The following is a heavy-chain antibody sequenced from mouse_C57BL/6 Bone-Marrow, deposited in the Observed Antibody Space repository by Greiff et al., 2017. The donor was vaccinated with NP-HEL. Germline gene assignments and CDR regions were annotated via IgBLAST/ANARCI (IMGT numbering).Heavy chain of an antibody. CDR2: ISGGGGNT. Sequence: VQLVESGGGLVKPGGSLKLSCAASGFTFSSYTMSWVRQTPEKRLEWVATISGGGGNTYYPDSVKGRFTISRDNAKNTLYLQMSSLRSEDTALYYCARQGDYDGYYFDYWGQGTTLTVSS. CDR3: ARQGDYDGYYFDY. V-gene: IGHV5-9*01. CDR1: GFTFSSYT. D-gene: IGHD2-4*01. J-gene: IGHJ2*01.